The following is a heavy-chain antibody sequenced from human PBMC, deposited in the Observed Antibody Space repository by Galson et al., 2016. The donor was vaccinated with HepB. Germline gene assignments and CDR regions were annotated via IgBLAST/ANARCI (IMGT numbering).Heavy chain of an antibody. V-gene: IGHV5-51*01. D-gene: IGHD1-26*01. CDR1: GYIFANYW. J-gene: IGHJ4*02. Sequence: QSGAEVKRPGESLKISCQGSGYIFANYWIGWVRQMPGKGLEWVGIIFPGDSDTKYSPSFEAQITISADKSISTAYLQWSSLEASDTAIYYCHSADLGASLPFDYWGQGTLVTVSS. CDR2: IFPGDSDT. CDR3: HSADLGASLPFDY.